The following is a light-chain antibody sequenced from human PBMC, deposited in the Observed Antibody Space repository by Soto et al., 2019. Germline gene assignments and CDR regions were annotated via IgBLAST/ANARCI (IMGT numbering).Light chain of an antibody. CDR1: QGISSY. J-gene: IGKJ5*01. CDR3: QQLDTYPIT. CDR2: AAS. Sequence: IPLTQSPSSLSASVGDRVTITCRASQGISSYLAWYQQKPGKDPKLLIYAASTLQSGVPSRFSGSGSGTDFTLTISSLQPEDFAAYYCQQLDTYPITFGQGTRLEI. V-gene: IGKV1-9*01.